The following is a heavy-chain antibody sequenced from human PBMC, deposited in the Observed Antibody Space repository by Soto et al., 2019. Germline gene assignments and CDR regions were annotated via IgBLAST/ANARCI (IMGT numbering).Heavy chain of an antibody. CDR1: GGTFSSYA. Sequence: ASVKVSCKASGGTFSSYAISWVRQAPGQGLEWMGGIIPIFGTANYAQKFQGRVTITADESTSTAYMELSSLRSEDTAVYYCARDQPEFYGMDVWGQGTTVTVYS. J-gene: IGHJ6*02. CDR3: ARDQPEFYGMDV. CDR2: IIPIFGTA. V-gene: IGHV1-69*13.